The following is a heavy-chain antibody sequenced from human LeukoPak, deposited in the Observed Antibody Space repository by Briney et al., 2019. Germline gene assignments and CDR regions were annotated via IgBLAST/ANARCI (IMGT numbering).Heavy chain of an antibody. CDR3: ATSYDAKTAPYDL. Sequence: PSETLSLTCTVSGGSISSYRWSWVRQPPGKGLEWIGYIYTSGSTDYNPSLKSRVTMSVDTSKNQLSMELRFLTAADTAVYYCATSYDAKTAPYDLWGQGTQVTVSS. D-gene: IGHD3-3*01. V-gene: IGHV4-4*09. CDR1: GGSISSYR. CDR2: IYTSGST. J-gene: IGHJ5*02.